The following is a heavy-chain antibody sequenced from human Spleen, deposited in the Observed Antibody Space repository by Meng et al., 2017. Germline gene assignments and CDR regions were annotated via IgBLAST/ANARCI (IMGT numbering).Heavy chain of an antibody. Sequence: HVQLHKWGAGRLKLSETRSLPCVVSGGSFSDYYWSWIRQPPGKGLEWIGEINHSGSTNYNPSLESRATISVDTSQNNLSLKLSSVTAADSAVYYCARGPTTMAHDFDYWGQGTLVTVSS. V-gene: IGHV4-34*01. J-gene: IGHJ4*02. D-gene: IGHD4-11*01. CDR2: INHSGST. CDR3: ARGPTTMAHDFDY. CDR1: GGSFSDYY.